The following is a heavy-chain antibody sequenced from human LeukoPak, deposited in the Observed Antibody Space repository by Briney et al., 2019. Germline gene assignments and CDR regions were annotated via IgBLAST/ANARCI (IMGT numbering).Heavy chain of an antibody. D-gene: IGHD3-16*01. J-gene: IGHJ4*02. CDR3: ARSLGDGFDY. CDR2: IYHSGST. Sequence: SQTLSLTCAVSGGSISSGGYSWSWIRQPPGQGLEWIGYIYHSGSTYYNPSLKSRVTISVDRSKNQFSLKLSSVTAADTAVYYCARSLGDGFDYWGQGTLVTVSS. CDR1: GGSISSGGYS. V-gene: IGHV4-30-2*01.